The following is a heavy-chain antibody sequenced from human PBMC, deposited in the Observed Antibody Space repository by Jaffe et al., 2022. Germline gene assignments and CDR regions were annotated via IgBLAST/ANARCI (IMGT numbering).Heavy chain of an antibody. Sequence: EVHLVESGGALVQPGGSLRLSCAVSGLTFGDSEMNWVRQAPGKGLEWVSYISGSGNTIYYTDSVKGRFTISRDNAKNSLYLQMDSLRAEDTAIYYCASAFCGGDCFIWYYMDVWGKGTTVTVSS. CDR2: ISGSGNTI. J-gene: IGHJ6*03. CDR3: ASAFCGGDCFIWYYMDV. CDR1: GLTFGDSE. D-gene: IGHD2-21*02. V-gene: IGHV3-48*03.